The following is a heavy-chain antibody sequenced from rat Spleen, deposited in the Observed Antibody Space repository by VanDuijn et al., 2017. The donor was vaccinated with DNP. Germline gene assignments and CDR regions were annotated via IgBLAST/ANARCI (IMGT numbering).Heavy chain of an antibody. CDR2: ISSGGIT. J-gene: IGHJ1*01. V-gene: IGHV2S12*01. CDR3: AREIIRGTGWYFDF. Sequence: QVQLEESGPGLVQSSQTLSLTCSVSGFSFTSYGVSWVRQPPGKGLEWIAAISSGGITFYNSALKSRLSISRDTSKTQVFLKMNSLQTEDIATYYCAREIIRGTGWYFDFWGPGTMVTVSS. D-gene: IGHD4-3*01. CDR1: GFSFTSYG.